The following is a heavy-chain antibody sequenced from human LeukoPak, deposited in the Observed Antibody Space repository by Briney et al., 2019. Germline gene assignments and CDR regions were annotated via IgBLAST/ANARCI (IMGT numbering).Heavy chain of an antibody. CDR3: AKDLDAFDI. CDR2: ISYDGSNK. CDR1: GFTFSSYG. J-gene: IGHJ3*02. V-gene: IGHV3-30*18. Sequence: GGSLRLSCAASGFTFSSYGMHWVRQAPGKGLEWVAVISYDGSNKYYADSVKGRFTISRDNSKNTLYLQMNSLRAEDTAVYYCAKDLDAFDIWGQGTMVTVSS.